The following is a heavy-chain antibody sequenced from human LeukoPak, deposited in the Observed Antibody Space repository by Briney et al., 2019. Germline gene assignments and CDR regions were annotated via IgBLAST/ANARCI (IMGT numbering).Heavy chain of an antibody. V-gene: IGHV4-38-2*02. CDR1: GYSISSGYF. CDR3: ARARYFDSSGYYYDFDY. J-gene: IGHJ4*02. Sequence: SETLSLTCSVSGYSISSGYFWGWIRQPPGKGLEWIANIYHSGNTDYNPSLKSRVTISLDTSKNQFSLKLSSVTAADTAVYYCARARYFDSSGYYYDFDYWGQGTLVTVSS. D-gene: IGHD3-22*01. CDR2: IYHSGNT.